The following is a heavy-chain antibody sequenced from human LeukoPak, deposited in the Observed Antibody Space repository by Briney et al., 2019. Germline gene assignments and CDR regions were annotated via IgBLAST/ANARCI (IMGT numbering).Heavy chain of an antibody. CDR3: ARALWELRSSAFFDY. J-gene: IGHJ4*02. V-gene: IGHV3-23*01. Sequence: GGSLRLPCAASGFTFSTYAMSWVRQAPGKGLEWVSAISGSGGSTYYADSVKGRFTISRDNAKNSLYLQMNSLRAEDTAVYYCARALWELRSSAFFDYWGQGTLVTVSS. D-gene: IGHD1-26*01. CDR2: ISGSGGST. CDR1: GFTFSTYA.